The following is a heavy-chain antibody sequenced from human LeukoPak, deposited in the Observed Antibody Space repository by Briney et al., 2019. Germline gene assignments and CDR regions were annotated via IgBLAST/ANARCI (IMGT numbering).Heavy chain of an antibody. CDR2: IYYSGST. CDR1: GGSISSYY. J-gene: IGHJ4*02. Sequence: SETLSLTCTVSGGSISSYYWSWIRQPPGKGLEWIGYIYYSGSTNYNPSLKSRVTISVDTSKNQFSQKLSSVTAADTAVYYCASLGSGWYYFDYWGQGTLVTVSS. CDR3: ASLGSGWYYFDY. D-gene: IGHD6-19*01. V-gene: IGHV4-59*01.